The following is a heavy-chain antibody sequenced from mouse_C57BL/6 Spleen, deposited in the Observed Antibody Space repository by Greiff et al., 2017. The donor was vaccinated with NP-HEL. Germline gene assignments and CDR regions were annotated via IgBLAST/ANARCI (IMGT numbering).Heavy chain of an antibody. J-gene: IGHJ4*01. CDR2: ISSGSSTI. Sequence: DVHLVESGGGLVKPGGSLKLSCAASGFTFSDYGMHWVRQAPEKGLEWVAYISSGSSTIYYADTVKGRFTISRDNAKNTLFLQMTSLRSEDTAMYYCATDSNYAMDYWGQGTSVTVSS. CDR3: ATDSNYAMDY. D-gene: IGHD2-5*01. V-gene: IGHV5-17*01. CDR1: GFTFSDYG.